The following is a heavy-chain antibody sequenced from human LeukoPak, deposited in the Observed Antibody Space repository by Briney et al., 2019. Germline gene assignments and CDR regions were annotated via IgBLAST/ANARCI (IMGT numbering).Heavy chain of an antibody. J-gene: IGHJ4*02. V-gene: IGHV5-51*01. CDR3: ARLSNYDYVWGSSPFGY. D-gene: IGHD3-16*01. Sequence: GESLKISCKGSGYSFTSYWIGWVRQMPGKGLEWMGIIYPGDSDARYSPSFQGQVTISADKSISTAYLQWSSLKASDTAMYYCARLSNYDYVWGSSPFGYWGQGTLVTVSS. CDR2: IYPGDSDA. CDR1: GYSFTSYW.